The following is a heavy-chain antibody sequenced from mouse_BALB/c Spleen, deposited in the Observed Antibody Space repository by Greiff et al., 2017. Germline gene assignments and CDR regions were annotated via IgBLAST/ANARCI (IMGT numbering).Heavy chain of an antibody. CDR2: ISSGSSTI. D-gene: IGHD2-4*01. CDR3: ARKAMITQYAMDY. J-gene: IGHJ4*01. Sequence: DVKLQESGGGLVQPGGSRKLSCAASGFTFSSFGMHWVRQAPEKGLEWVAYISSGSSTIYYADTVKGRFTISRDNPKNTLFLQMTSLRSEDTAMYYCARKAMITQYAMDYWGQGTSVTVSS. V-gene: IGHV5-17*02. CDR1: GFTFSSFG.